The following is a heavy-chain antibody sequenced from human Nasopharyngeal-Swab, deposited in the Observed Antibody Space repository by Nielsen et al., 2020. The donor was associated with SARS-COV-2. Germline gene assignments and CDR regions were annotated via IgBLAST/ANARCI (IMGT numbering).Heavy chain of an antibody. CDR1: GYSFTSYW. CDR2: IYPGDSDT. Sequence: GGSLTLSCKGSGYSFTSYWIGWVRQLPGKGLEWMGIIYPGDSDTRYSPSFQGQVTISADKSISTAYLQWSSLKASDTAMYYCARSDYYGSGSSSSTYYYGMDVWGQGTTVTVSS. J-gene: IGHJ6*02. CDR3: ARSDYYGSGSSSSTYYYGMDV. V-gene: IGHV5-51*01. D-gene: IGHD3-10*01.